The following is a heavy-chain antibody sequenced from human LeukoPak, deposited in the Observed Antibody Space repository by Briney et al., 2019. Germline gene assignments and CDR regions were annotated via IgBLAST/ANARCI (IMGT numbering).Heavy chain of an antibody. CDR1: GFTFSSYW. CDR3: ARDRLAATLDY. V-gene: IGHV3-7*01. Sequence: GGSLRLSCAVSGFTFSSYWMTWVRQAPGKGLEWVANIKQDGSEKYYVDSVKGRFTVSRDNAKNSLYLQMDSLRAEDTAVYYCARDRLAATLDYWGQGILVTVSS. D-gene: IGHD6-13*01. J-gene: IGHJ4*02. CDR2: IKQDGSEK.